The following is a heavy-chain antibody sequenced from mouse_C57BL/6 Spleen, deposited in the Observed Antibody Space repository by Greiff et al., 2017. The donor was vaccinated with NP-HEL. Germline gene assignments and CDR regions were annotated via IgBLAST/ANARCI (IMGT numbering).Heavy chain of an antibody. V-gene: IGHV7-3*01. D-gene: IGHD4-1*01. J-gene: IGHJ2*01. CDR1: GFTFTDYY. CDR2: IRNKANGYTT. CDR3: ARYLLGRFDY. Sequence: EVQRVESGGGLVQPGGSLSLSCAASGFTFTDYYMSWVRQPPGKALEWLGFIRNKANGYTTEYSASVKGRFTISRDNSQSILYLQMNALRAEYSATYYCARYLLGRFDYWGQGTTLTVSS.